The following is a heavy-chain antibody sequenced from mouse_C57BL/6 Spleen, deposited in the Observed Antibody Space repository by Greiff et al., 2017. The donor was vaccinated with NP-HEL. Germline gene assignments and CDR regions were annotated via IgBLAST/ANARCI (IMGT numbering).Heavy chain of an antibody. CDR2: INPNNGGT. Sequence: EVQLQQSGPELVKPGASVKISCKASGYTFTDYYMNWVKQSHGKSLEWIGDINPNNGGTSYNQKFKGKATLTVDKSSSTAYMELRSLTSEDSAVYYCARCYGYDLYYFDYWGQGTTLTVSS. V-gene: IGHV1-26*01. CDR3: ARCYGYDLYYFDY. D-gene: IGHD2-2*01. J-gene: IGHJ2*01. CDR1: GYTFTDYY.